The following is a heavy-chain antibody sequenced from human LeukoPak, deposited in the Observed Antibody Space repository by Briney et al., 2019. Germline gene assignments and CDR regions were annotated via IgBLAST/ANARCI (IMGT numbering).Heavy chain of an antibody. CDR3: GKDIGISSSRTSDY. CDR1: EFSFDDYT. D-gene: IGHD6-6*01. CDR2: ISWDGSIT. V-gene: IGHV3-43*01. Sequence: PGGSLGLSFEASEFSFDDYTLHGAGQARGKGLEWVSLISWDGSITDYAGSVKGRFTISRDNSKDSLYLQMNSLRTEDTALYYCGKDIGISSSRTSDYWGQGTLVTVSS. J-gene: IGHJ4*02.